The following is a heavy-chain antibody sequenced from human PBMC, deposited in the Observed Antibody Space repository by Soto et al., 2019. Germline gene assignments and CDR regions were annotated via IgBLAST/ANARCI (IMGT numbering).Heavy chain of an antibody. CDR2: ISAYNGNT. D-gene: IGHD3-10*01. V-gene: IGHV1-18*01. CDR3: ARAWFGDFVYYFDY. J-gene: IGHJ4*02. CDR1: GYTFTNYA. Sequence: QVQLVQSGAEVKKPGASVKVSCKASGYTFTNYAISWVRQAPGQGLEWMGWISAYNGNTNYAQKLQGRVTMTTDTPTSSASMELRSLRSDDTAVYYCARAWFGDFVYYFDYWGQGPLVTVSS.